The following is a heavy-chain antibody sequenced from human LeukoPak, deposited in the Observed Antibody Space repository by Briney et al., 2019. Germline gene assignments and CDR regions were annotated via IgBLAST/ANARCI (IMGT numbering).Heavy chain of an antibody. V-gene: IGHV1-69*05. D-gene: IGHD2-2*01. Sequence: SVKVSCKASGGTFSSYAISWVRQAPGQGLEWMGGIIPIFGTANYAQRFQGRVTITTDESTSTAYMELSSLRSEDTAVYYCARDDIVVAHGNYYYYYMDVWGKGTTVTVSS. CDR1: GGTFSSYA. CDR2: IIPIFGTA. CDR3: ARDDIVVAHGNYYYYYMDV. J-gene: IGHJ6*03.